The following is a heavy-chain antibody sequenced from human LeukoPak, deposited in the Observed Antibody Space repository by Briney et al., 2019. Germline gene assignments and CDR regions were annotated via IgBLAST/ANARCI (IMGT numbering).Heavy chain of an antibody. CDR2: IYPRDGST. Sequence: ASVKVSCTASGYTSTSNYIHWVRQAPGQGLEWIGMIYPRDGSTSYAQKFQGRVTVTRDTSTSTVHMELSGLRSEDTAVYYCARDQEGFDYWGQGTLVTVSS. V-gene: IGHV1-46*01. J-gene: IGHJ4*02. CDR3: ARDQEGFDY. CDR1: GYTSTSNY.